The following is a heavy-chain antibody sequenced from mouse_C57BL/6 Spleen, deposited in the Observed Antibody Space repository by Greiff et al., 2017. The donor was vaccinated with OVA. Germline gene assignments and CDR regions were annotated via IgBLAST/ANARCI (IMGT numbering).Heavy chain of an antibody. CDR1: GYTFTSYW. Sequence: VQLQQSGAELVKPGASVKMSCKASGYTFTSYWITWVKQRPGQGLEWIGDIYPGSGSTNYNEKFKSKATLTVDTSSSTAYMQLSSLTSEDSAVYYCARYDYDQAWFAYWGQGTLVTVSA. J-gene: IGHJ3*01. V-gene: IGHV1-55*01. CDR3: ARYDYDQAWFAY. D-gene: IGHD2-4*01. CDR2: IYPGSGST.